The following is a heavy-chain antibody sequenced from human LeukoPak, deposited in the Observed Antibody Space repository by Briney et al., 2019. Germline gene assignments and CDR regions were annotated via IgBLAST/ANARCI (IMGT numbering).Heavy chain of an antibody. J-gene: IGHJ3*02. CDR1: GYTFTGYY. V-gene: IGHV1-2*02. D-gene: IGHD3-10*01. CDR2: INPNSGGT. CDR3: AKNIWFGESSDAFHI. Sequence: ASVTVSCKASGYTFTGYYMHWVRQAPGQGLEWMGWINPNSGGTNYAQKFQGRVTMTRDTSISTAYMELSRLRFDDTAVYYCAKNIWFGESSDAFHIWGQGTMVTVSS.